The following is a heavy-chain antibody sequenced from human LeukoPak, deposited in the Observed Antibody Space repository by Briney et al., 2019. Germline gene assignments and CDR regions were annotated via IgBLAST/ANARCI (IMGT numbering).Heavy chain of an antibody. V-gene: IGHV4-61*05. D-gene: IGHD3-16*01. CDR1: GGSISTSDYL. CDR3: VRRNYLSSRIDP. J-gene: IGHJ5*02. CDR2: FYYNGAA. Sequence: SETLSLTCTVSGGSISTSDYLWAWVRQAPGKGLEWIGDFYYNGAAYYNGVTSYSPSLRSRVTISVDTFKNHFSLDLTSVTAADTAVYYCVRRNYLSSRIDPWGQGTLVTVSS.